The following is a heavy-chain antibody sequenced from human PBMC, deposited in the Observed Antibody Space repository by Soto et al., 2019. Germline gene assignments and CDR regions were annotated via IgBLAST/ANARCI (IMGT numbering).Heavy chain of an antibody. D-gene: IGHD3-22*01. V-gene: IGHV1-2*04. CDR1: GYTFTGYY. J-gene: IGHJ3*02. CDR2: INPNSGGT. CDR3: ARETRYDSSAPGAFDI. Sequence: ASVKVSCKASGYTFTGYYMHWVRQAPGQGLEWMGWINPNSGGTNYAQKFQGWVTMTRDTSISTAYMELSRLRSDDTAVYYCARETRYDSSAPGAFDIWGKGKMATVS.